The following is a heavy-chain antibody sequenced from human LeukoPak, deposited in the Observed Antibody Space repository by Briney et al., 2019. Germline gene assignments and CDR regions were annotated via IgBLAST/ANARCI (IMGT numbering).Heavy chain of an antibody. Sequence: GSLRLSCAASGFTFSSYAMHWVRQAPGKGLEWVAVISYDGSNKYYADSVKGRFTISRDNSKNTLYLQMNSLRAEDTAVYYCARDSRAGRTRYYFDYWGQGTLVTVSS. D-gene: IGHD1-14*01. V-gene: IGHV3-30*01. CDR3: ARDSRAGRTRYYFDY. J-gene: IGHJ4*02. CDR1: GFTFSSYA. CDR2: ISYDGSNK.